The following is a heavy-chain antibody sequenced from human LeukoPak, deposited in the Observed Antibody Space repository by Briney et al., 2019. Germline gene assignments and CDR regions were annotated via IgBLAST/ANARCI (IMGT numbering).Heavy chain of an antibody. Sequence: SCKASGGTFSSYAMHWVRQAPGKGLEWVAVISYDGSNKYYADSVKGRFTVSRDNSKNTLYLQMNSLRAEDTAVYYCAKDGGSSGWYPVDYYYGMDVWGQGTTVTVSS. CDR3: AKDGGSSGWYPVDYYYGMDV. J-gene: IGHJ6*02. CDR1: GGTFSSYA. CDR2: ISYDGSNK. D-gene: IGHD6-19*01. V-gene: IGHV3-30-3*02.